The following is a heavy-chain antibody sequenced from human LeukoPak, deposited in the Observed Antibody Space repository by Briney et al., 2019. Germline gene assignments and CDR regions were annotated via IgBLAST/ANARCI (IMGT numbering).Heavy chain of an antibody. CDR1: GGSISSGGYY. J-gene: IGHJ5*02. CDR2: IYYSGST. V-gene: IGHV4-31*03. CDR3: ARWVAKHWFDP. Sequence: SETLSLTCTVSGGSISSGGYYWSWIRQHPGKGLEWIGYIYYSGSTYYNPSLKSRVTISVDTSKNQFSLKLSSVTAADTAVYYCARWVAKHWFDPWGQGTLVTVSS.